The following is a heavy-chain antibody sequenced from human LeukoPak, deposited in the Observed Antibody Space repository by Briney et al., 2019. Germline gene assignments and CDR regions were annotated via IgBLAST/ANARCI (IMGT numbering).Heavy chain of an antibody. V-gene: IGHV4-39*07. CDR3: ATTTIRLGY. Sequence: SETLSLTCTVSGGSMSNSSYYWGWIRQPPGKGLEWIGSIYYTGSTYYNPSFKSRITISVDTSNNQFSLKLSSVTAADTAVYYCATTTIRLGYWGQGTLVTVSS. CDR2: IYYTGST. D-gene: IGHD1-26*01. CDR1: GGSMSNSSYY. J-gene: IGHJ4*02.